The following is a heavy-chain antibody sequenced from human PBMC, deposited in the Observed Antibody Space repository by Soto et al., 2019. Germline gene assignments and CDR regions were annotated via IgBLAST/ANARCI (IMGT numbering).Heavy chain of an antibody. J-gene: IGHJ6*02. CDR3: AKGDGFILAV. CDR1: GFTVNSNY. Sequence: EVQVLATGGGLIQPGGSLRLSCAASGFTVNSNYMSWVRQAPGEGLQWVSITNTGGTTYYADSVKGRFTVSRDNSKNTLYLQMNSLRAEDTAVYYCAKGDGFILAVSGQGTTVSVSS. V-gene: IGHV3-53*02. D-gene: IGHD1-26*01. CDR2: TNTGGTT.